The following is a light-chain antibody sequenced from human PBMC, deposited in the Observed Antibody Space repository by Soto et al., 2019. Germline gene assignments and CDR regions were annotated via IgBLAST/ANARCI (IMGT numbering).Light chain of an antibody. CDR2: DAS. J-gene: IGKJ5*01. CDR3: QQRSNWPIT. CDR1: QSVSSY. Sequence: EIVLPQSPGTLSLSPGERATLSCRASQSVSSYLAWYQQKPGQAPRLLIYDASNRATGIPARFSGSGSGTDFTLTISSLEPEDFAVYYCQQRSNWPITFGQGTRLEI. V-gene: IGKV3-11*01.